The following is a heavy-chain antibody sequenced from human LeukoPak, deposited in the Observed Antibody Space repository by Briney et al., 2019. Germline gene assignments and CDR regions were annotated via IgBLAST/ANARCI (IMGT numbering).Heavy chain of an antibody. Sequence: PGGSLRLSCAASGFIFSNYGMHWVRQAPGKGLEWVAFIRYDGSNKHYVDSVKGRFIISRDNSKNTLYLQMNSLRPEDTAVYYCAKIGYCSSASCLGDTFEIWGQGTMVTVSS. D-gene: IGHD2-2*01. CDR1: GFIFSNYG. J-gene: IGHJ3*02. V-gene: IGHV3-30*02. CDR3: AKIGYCSSASCLGDTFEI. CDR2: IRYDGSNK.